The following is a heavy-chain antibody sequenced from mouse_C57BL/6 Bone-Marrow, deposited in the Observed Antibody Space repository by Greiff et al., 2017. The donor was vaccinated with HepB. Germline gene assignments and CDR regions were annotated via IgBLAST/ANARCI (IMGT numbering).Heavy chain of an antibody. V-gene: IGHV5-16*01. CDR1: GFTFSDYY. J-gene: IGHJ4*01. CDR2: INYDGSST. Sequence: EVKVVESEGGLVQPGRSMKLSCTASGFTFSDYYMAWVRQVPEKGLEWVANINYDGSSTYYLDSLKSRFIISRDNAKNILYLQMSSLKSEDTATYYCARDAGSYYAMDYWGQGTSVTVSS. CDR3: ARDAGSYYAMDY.